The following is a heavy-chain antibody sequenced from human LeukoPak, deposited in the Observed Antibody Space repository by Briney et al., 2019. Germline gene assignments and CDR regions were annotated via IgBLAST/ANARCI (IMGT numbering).Heavy chain of an antibody. CDR2: INPNSGGT. CDR1: GYTFTSYY. V-gene: IGHV1-2*02. J-gene: IGHJ5*02. D-gene: IGHD6-13*01. CDR3: AREGIAASYWFDP. Sequence: ASVKVSCKASGYTFTSYYMHWVRQAPGQGLEWMGWINPNSGGTNYAQKFQGRVTMTRDTSISTAYMELSRLRSDDTAVYYCAREGIAASYWFDPWGQGTLVTVSS.